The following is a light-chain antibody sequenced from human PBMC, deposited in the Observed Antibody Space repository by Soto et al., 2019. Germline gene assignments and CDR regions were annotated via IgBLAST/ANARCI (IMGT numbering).Light chain of an antibody. CDR2: ENN. CDR3: GTWDSSLSAVV. CDR1: SSNIGNNY. J-gene: IGLJ2*01. Sequence: QSVLTQPPSVSAAPGQKVPISCSGSSSNIGNNYVSWYQQLPGTAPKLLIYENNKRPSGIPDRFSGSKSGTSATLGITGLQTGDEADYYCGTWDSSLSAVVFGGGTQLTVL. V-gene: IGLV1-51*02.